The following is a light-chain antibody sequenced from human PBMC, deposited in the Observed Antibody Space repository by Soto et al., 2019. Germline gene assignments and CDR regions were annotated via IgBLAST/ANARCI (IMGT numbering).Light chain of an antibody. CDR3: QQYKKWPL. V-gene: IGKV3-15*01. Sequence: ILMTQSPATLSVSPGERVTLSCRTSHSVNSHVAWYQQKPGQAPRLLLYGASTRATGIPVRFSGSGFGTEFTLTISSLQSEDFAVYYCQQYKKWPLFGQGTRLEIK. CDR2: GAS. CDR1: HSVNSH. J-gene: IGKJ5*01.